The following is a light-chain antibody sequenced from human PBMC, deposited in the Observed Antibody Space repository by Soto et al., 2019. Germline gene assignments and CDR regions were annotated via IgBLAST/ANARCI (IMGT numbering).Light chain of an antibody. CDR3: SSYTSSSTYV. CDR1: SSDVGGYNN. Sequence: QSVLTQPASVSGSPGQSITISCTGTSSDVGGYNNVSWYQQHPGKAPKLMINEVSNRPSGVSNRFSGSKSGNTASLTISGLQAEDEADYYCSSYTSSSTYVFGTGTKVTVL. CDR2: EVS. J-gene: IGLJ1*01. V-gene: IGLV2-14*01.